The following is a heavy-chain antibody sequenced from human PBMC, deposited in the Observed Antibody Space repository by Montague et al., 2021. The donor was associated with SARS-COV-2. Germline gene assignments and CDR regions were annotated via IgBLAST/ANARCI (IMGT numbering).Heavy chain of an antibody. V-gene: IGHV3-7*03. CDR1: GFTFSNYW. Sequence: SLRLSCAASGSTASGFTFSNYWMSWIRQAPGKGLEWVANINQDGSVASYVDSVKGRFTISRDNAKSSLYLQMNSLGAEDTAVYYCARDRGGYFYADGAFDLWGRGTMVIISS. J-gene: IGHJ3*01. D-gene: IGHD3-22*01. CDR2: INQDGSVA. CDR3: ARDRGGYFYADGAFDL.